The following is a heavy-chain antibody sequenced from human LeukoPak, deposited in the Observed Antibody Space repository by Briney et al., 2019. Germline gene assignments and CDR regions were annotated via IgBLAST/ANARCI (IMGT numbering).Heavy chain of an antibody. CDR3: ARDADGGYYYYYYMDV. J-gene: IGHJ6*03. CDR1: GFTFSSYW. V-gene: IGHV3-7*01. CDR2: IKQDGSEK. D-gene: IGHD3-16*01. Sequence: PGGSLRLSCAASGFTFSSYWMSWVRQAPGKGLEWVANIKQDGSEKYYVDSVKGRFTISRDNAKNSLYLQMNSLRAEDTAVYYCARDADGGYYYYYYMDVWGKGTTVTVSS.